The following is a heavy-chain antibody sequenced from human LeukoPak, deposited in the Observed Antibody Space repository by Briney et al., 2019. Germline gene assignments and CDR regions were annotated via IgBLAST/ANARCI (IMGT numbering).Heavy chain of an antibody. CDR3: ARTRIYSGSYFY. D-gene: IGHD1-26*01. CDR2: INHSGST. V-gene: IGHV4-34*01. Sequence: SETLSLTCAVYGGSFSGYYWSWIRQPPGKGLEWIGEINHSGSTNYNPSLKSRVTISVDTSKNQSSLKLSSVTAADTAVYYCARTRIYSGSYFYWGQGTLVTVSS. CDR1: GGSFSGYY. J-gene: IGHJ4*02.